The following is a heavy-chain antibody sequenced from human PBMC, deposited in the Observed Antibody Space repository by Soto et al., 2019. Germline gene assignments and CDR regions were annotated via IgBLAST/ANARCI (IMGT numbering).Heavy chain of an antibody. CDR1: GGSISGSY. Sequence: SETLSLTCSVSGGSISGSYWSWIRQSPGKGLEWLGYVYYTGSTNYSPSLRSRVSISVDTSKNEFSLRLSSVTAADTAVYFCAGSVAVRGANIDYGGQGTPVTFPS. D-gene: IGHD2-15*01. CDR3: AGSVAVRGANIDY. J-gene: IGHJ4*02. V-gene: IGHV4-59*01. CDR2: VYYTGST.